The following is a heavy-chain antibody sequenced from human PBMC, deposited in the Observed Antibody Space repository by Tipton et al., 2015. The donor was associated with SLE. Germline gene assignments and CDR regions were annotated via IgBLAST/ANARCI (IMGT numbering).Heavy chain of an antibody. Sequence: GSLRLSCAASGFTFSSYTMNWVRQAPGKGLEWVSSISSSSTHIYYADSVEGRFTISRDNAKSSLYLQMNSLRAEDTAVYYCARDENWNFAVSFDYWGQGTLVTVSS. D-gene: IGHD1-7*01. J-gene: IGHJ4*02. V-gene: IGHV3-21*01. CDR1: GFTFSSYT. CDR3: ARDENWNFAVSFDY. CDR2: ISSSSTHI.